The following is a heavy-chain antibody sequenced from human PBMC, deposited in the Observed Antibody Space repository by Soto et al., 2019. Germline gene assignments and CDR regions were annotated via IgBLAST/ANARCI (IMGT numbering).Heavy chain of an antibody. Sequence: GSLRLSCASSGFACSSYSMSWLRQAPGKGLEWVSAISGSGGSTYYADSVKGRFTISRDNSKNTLYLQMNSLRAEDTAVYYCAKDRIGHNFDYWGQGTLVTVSS. CDR3: AKDRIGHNFDY. V-gene: IGHV3-23*01. CDR2: ISGSGGST. CDR1: GFACSSYS. J-gene: IGHJ4*02. D-gene: IGHD2-15*01.